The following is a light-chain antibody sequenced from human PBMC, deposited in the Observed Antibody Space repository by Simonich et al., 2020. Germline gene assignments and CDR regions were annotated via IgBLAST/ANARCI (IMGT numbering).Light chain of an antibody. CDR1: RSNIVSNT. CDR3: AAWDDSLNGWV. Sequence: QSVLTQPPSASVTPGQRVPISCSGSRSNIVSNTVNWYQQLPGTATTLLISRNNQRPSGVPDRFSGSQSGTSASLAISGLQSEDEADYYCAAWDDSLNGWVFGGGTKLTVL. CDR2: RNN. V-gene: IGLV1-44*01. J-gene: IGLJ3*02.